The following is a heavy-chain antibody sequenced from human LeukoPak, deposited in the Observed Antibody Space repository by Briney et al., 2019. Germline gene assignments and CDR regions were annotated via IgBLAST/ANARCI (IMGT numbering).Heavy chain of an antibody. Sequence: GGSLRLSCAASGFTFSSYAMHWVRQAPGKGLEWVAVISYDGSNKYYADSVKGRFTISRDNSKNTLFLQMNSLRPEDSAVYYCAKVSSIRVGYSDYYYYMDIWGKGTTVTVSS. J-gene: IGHJ6*03. CDR2: ISYDGSNK. CDR1: GFTFSSYA. D-gene: IGHD3-16*02. V-gene: IGHV3-30-3*01. CDR3: AKVSSIRVGYSDYYYYMDI.